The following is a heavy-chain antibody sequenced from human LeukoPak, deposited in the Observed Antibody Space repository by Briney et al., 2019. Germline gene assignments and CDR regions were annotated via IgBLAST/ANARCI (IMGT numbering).Heavy chain of an antibody. Sequence: GGSLRLSCAASGFTVSSNYMSWVRQAPGKGLEWISVIYSGGSTYYADSVKGRFTISRDNSKNTLYLQMNSLRVEDTAVYYCATLVGATGGYDAFDIWGQGTMVSVSS. V-gene: IGHV3-53*01. CDR1: GFTVSSNY. J-gene: IGHJ3*02. CDR2: IYSGGST. D-gene: IGHD1-26*01. CDR3: ATLVGATGGYDAFDI.